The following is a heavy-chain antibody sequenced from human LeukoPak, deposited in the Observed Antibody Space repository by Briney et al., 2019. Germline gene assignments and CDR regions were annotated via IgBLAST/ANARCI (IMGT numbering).Heavy chain of an antibody. CDR2: ISYSGTT. CDR3: ARGPYSYDSSGAFDI. CDR1: SASISSGPYY. J-gene: IGHJ3*02. V-gene: IGHV4-39*07. Sequence: SETLSLTCTVSSASISSGPYYWAWIRQSPGKGLEWIGSISYSGTTYYNPSLESRVTISVDTSKNQFSLKLSSVTAADTAVYFCARGPYSYDSSGAFDIWGQGTMVTVSS. D-gene: IGHD3-22*01.